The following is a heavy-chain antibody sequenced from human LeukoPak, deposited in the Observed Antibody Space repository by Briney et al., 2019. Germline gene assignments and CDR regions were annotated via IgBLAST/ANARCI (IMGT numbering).Heavy chain of an antibody. CDR2: ISSSGSTI. D-gene: IGHD7-27*01. CDR3: ASDGDLAPDVPFDY. V-gene: IGHV3-48*03. Sequence: GGSLRLSCAASGFTFSSYEMNWVRQAPGKGLEWVSYISSSGSTIYYVDSVKGRFTISRDNAKNSLYLQMNSLRAEDTAVYYCASDGDLAPDVPFDYWGQGTLVTVSS. J-gene: IGHJ4*02. CDR1: GFTFSSYE.